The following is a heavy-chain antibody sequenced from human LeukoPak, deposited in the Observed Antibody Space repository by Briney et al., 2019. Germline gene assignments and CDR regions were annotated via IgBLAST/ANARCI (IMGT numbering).Heavy chain of an antibody. V-gene: IGHV1-2*02. D-gene: IGHD6-19*01. J-gene: IGHJ4*02. Sequence: ASVKVSCKASGYTFTGYYMHWVRQAPGQGLEWMGWINPNSGGTNYAQKFQGRVTMTRDTSISTAYMELSRLRSDDTAVYYCARYRLSIAVAGYFDYWGQGTLVTVSS. CDR3: ARYRLSIAVAGYFDY. CDR1: GYTFTGYY. CDR2: INPNSGGT.